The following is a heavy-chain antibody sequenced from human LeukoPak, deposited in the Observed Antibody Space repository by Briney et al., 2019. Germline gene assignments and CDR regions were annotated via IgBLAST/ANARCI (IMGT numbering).Heavy chain of an antibody. Sequence: SETLSLTCTVSGYSISNGYYWDWIRQPPGRGLEWIGNIHRSGSTSYNPSLKSRVTISVDTSKNQFSLKVNSVTAADTAVYYCARRHSSGWFYYWGQGTLVTVSS. CDR2: IHRSGST. J-gene: IGHJ4*02. D-gene: IGHD6-19*01. CDR1: GYSISNGYY. CDR3: ARRHSSGWFYY. V-gene: IGHV4-38-2*02.